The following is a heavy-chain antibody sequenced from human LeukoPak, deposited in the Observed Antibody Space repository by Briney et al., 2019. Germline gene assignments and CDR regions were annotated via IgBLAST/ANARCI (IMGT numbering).Heavy chain of an antibody. D-gene: IGHD1-1*01. Sequence: PGGSLRLSCAASGFTFSNYWMNWVRLAPGKGLEWVANIKHDGSGEYYLDSVKGRFTISRDNAKNSLYLQMNNLRAEDTAVYFCARRSRYNWYYYGMDVWGQGTTVTVSS. V-gene: IGHV3-7*01. J-gene: IGHJ6*02. CDR3: ARRSRYNWYYYGMDV. CDR1: GFTFSNYW. CDR2: IKHDGSGE.